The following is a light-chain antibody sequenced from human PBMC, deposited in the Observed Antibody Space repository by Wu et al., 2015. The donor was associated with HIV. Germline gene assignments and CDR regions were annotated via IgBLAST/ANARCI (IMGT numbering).Light chain of an antibody. Sequence: EIVLTQSPVTLSVSPGERATLSCRASQSISSNLAWYQQKPGQAPRLLIYGASTRATAIPARFSGSGSGTEFTLTISSLQSEDFAFYFCQQYNNWPPNSFGQGTKLEIK. CDR3: QQYNNWPPNS. V-gene: IGKV3-15*01. CDR2: GAS. CDR1: QSISSN. J-gene: IGKJ2*03.